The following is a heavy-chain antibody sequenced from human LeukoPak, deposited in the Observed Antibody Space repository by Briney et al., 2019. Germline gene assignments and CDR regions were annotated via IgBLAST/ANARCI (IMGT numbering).Heavy chain of an antibody. CDR3: AREITMVRGVSVPNYYYYGMDV. V-gene: IGHV3-33*08. J-gene: IGHJ6*02. CDR2: IWYDGSDE. D-gene: IGHD3-10*01. Sequence: GRSLRLSCAASGFTFSRNGMHWVRQAPGKGLEWVAYIWYDGSDEDYADSAKGRFTISRDNSKNTLYLQMNSLRAEDTAVYYCAREITMVRGVSVPNYYYYGMDVWGQGTTVTVSS. CDR1: GFTFSRNG.